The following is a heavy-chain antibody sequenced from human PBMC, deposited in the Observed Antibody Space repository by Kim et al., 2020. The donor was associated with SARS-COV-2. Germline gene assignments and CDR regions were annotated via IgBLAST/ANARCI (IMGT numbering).Heavy chain of an antibody. CDR2: ISGSGGST. CDR3: AKQTPQPNSSSEYFQH. CDR1: GFTFSSYA. D-gene: IGHD6-13*01. V-gene: IGHV3-23*01. Sequence: GGSLRLSCAASGFTFSSYAMSWVRQAPGKGLEWVSAISGSGGSTYYADSVKGRFTISRDNSKNTLYLQMNSLRAEDTAVYYCAKQTPQPNSSSEYFQHWGQGTLVTVSS. J-gene: IGHJ1*01.